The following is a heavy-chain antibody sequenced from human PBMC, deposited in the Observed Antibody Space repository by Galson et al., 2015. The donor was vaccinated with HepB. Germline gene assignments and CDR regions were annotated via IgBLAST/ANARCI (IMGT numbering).Heavy chain of an antibody. V-gene: IGHV3-23*01. CDR3: VKVGSSFGADGFDP. J-gene: IGHJ5*02. Sequence: SLRLSCAGSGFIFRDYAMAWVRQAPGKGLEWVSAINGRGSTRSYSDAVKGRFTISRDNAKDSLFLQMDNLRAEDTAVYYCVKVGSSFGADGFDPWGQGALVTVS. CDR1: GFIFRDYA. CDR2: INGRGSTR. D-gene: IGHD3-16*01.